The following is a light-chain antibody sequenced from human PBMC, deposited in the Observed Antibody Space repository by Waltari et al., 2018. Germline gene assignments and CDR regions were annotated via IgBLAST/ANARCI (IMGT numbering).Light chain of an antibody. V-gene: IGKV4-1*01. CDR2: WAS. Sequence: DIQMSQSPSSVSASVGDRVTINCKSSQSVLYSSNNKNYLAWYQQKPGQPPKLLIYWASTRESGVPDRFSGSGSGTDFTLTISSLQAEDVAVYYCQQYYSTPYTFGQGTKLEIK. J-gene: IGKJ2*01. CDR3: QQYYSTPYT. CDR1: QSVLYSSNNKNY.